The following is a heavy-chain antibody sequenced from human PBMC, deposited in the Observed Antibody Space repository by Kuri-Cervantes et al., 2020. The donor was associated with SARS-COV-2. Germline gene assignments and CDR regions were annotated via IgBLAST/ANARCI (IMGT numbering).Heavy chain of an antibody. Sequence: GGSLRLSCAASGFTFSSYEMNWVRQAPGKGLEWVSYISSSGSTIYYADSVKGRFTISRDNAKSSLYLQMNSLRAEDTAVYYCARRNDFWSGAYFDYWGQGTLVTVSS. J-gene: IGHJ4*02. CDR2: ISSSGSTI. CDR3: ARRNDFWSGAYFDY. V-gene: IGHV3-48*03. CDR1: GFTFSSYE. D-gene: IGHD3-3*01.